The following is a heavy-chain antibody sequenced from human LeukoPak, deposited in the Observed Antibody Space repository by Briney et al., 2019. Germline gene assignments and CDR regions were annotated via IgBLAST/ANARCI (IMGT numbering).Heavy chain of an antibody. CDR2: IYTSGST. CDR1: GGSISSGSYY. D-gene: IGHD6-13*01. CDR3: ARVERAIAAAGALDY. J-gene: IGHJ4*02. Sequence: SETLSLTCTVSGGSISSGSYYWSWLRQPAGTGLEWIGRIYTSGSTNYNPSLKSRVTISVNTSKNQFSLKLSSVTAADTAVYYCARVERAIAAAGALDYWGQGTLVTVSS. V-gene: IGHV4-61*02.